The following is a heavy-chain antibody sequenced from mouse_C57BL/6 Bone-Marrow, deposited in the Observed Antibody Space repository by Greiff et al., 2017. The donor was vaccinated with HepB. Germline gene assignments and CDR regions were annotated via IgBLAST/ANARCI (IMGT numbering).Heavy chain of an antibody. CDR2: FYPGSGSI. CDR3: ARHEDFDGYFPWFAY. Sequence: QVQLKESGAELVKPGASVKLSCKASGYTFTEYTIHWVKQRSGQGLEWIGWFYPGSGSIKYNEKFKDKATLTADKSSSTVYMELSRLTSEGSAVYFCARHEDFDGYFPWFAYWGQGTLVTVSA. V-gene: IGHV1-62-2*01. J-gene: IGHJ3*01. D-gene: IGHD2-3*01. CDR1: GYTFTEYT.